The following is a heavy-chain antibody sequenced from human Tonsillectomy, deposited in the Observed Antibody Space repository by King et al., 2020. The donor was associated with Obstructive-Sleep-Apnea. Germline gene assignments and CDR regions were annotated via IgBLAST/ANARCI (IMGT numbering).Heavy chain of an antibody. D-gene: IGHD3-22*01. J-gene: IGHJ4*02. V-gene: IGHV3-23*04. CDR1: GFSFMRYA. Sequence: VQLVESGGGLVQPGGSLRLSCAASGFSFMRYALTWVRLAPGKGLQWVSAIRGSGCSTYYTDSVKGRFTISRDNSKNTLYLQMSSLRVEDTAMHHCVKDSDYNSGGYNYPEYWGQGTLVTVSS. CDR3: VKDSDYNSGGYNYPEY. CDR2: IRGSGCST.